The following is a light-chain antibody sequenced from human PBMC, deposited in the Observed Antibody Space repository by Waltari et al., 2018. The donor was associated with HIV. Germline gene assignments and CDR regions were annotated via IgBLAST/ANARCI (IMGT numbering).Light chain of an antibody. CDR3: SAWDSSLSAVV. Sequence: QAGLTQPPSVSKGLRQTATLTCTGNSNNVGNQGAAWLQQHQGHPPKLLFYRSNNRPSGISERFSASRSGNTASLTITGLQPEDEADYFCSAWDSSLSAVVFGGGTTLTVL. CDR2: RSN. V-gene: IGLV10-54*04. J-gene: IGLJ2*01. CDR1: SNNVGNQG.